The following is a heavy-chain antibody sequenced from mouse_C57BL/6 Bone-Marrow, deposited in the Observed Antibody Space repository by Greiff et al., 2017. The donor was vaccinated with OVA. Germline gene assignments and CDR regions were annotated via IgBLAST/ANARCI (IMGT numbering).Heavy chain of an antibody. CDR2: IDPSDSYT. CDR3: ARKKGTFFDY. CDR1: GYTFTSYW. J-gene: IGHJ2*01. D-gene: IGHD5-1*01. Sequence: QVQLQQPGAELVMPGASVKLSCKASGYTFTSYWMHWVKRRPGQGLAWIGEIDPSDSYTSYNQKFKGKSTLTVDKSSSTAYMQLSSLTSEDSAVYYCARKKGTFFDYWGQGTTLTVSS. V-gene: IGHV1-69*01.